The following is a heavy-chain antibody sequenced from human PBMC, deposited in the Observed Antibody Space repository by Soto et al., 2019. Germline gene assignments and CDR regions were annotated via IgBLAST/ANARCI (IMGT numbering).Heavy chain of an antibody. D-gene: IGHD5-12*01. Sequence: SVKVSCKAFGGTFSSYTISWVRQAPGQGLEWMGRIIPILGIANYAQKFQGRVTITADKSTSTAYMELSSLRSEDTAVYYCAEAGGYDAFDIWGQGTMVTVS. J-gene: IGHJ3*02. CDR3: AEAGGYDAFDI. CDR2: IIPILGIA. V-gene: IGHV1-69*02. CDR1: GGTFSSYT.